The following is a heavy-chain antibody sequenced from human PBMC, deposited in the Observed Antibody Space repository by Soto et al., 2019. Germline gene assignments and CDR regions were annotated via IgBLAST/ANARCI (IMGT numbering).Heavy chain of an antibody. CDR2: IWYDGSNK. V-gene: IGHV3-33*01. Sequence: QVQLVESGGGVVQPGRSLRLSCAASGFTFSSYGMHWVRQAPGKGLEWVAVIWYDGSNKYYADSVKGRFTISRDNSKNTLYLQMNSLRAEDTAVYYCAREAAAAGNWFDPWGQGTLVTVSS. CDR1: GFTFSSYG. CDR3: AREAAAAGNWFDP. J-gene: IGHJ5*02. D-gene: IGHD6-13*01.